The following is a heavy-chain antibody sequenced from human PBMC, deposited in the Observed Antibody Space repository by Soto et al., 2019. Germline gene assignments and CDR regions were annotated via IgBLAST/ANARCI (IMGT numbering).Heavy chain of an antibody. V-gene: IGHV4-59*01. CDR2: IYYSGSS. Sequence: QVLLQESGPGLVKPSETLSLTCTVSGGSISSYYWSWIRQPPGKGLEWIGYIYYSGSSNYNPSLKRRVTISLDTPKNQFSLKLRSVTAADTAVYYCARPYSETYWAAFDVWGQGTMVTVSS. CDR1: GGSISSYY. J-gene: IGHJ3*01. D-gene: IGHD1-26*01. CDR3: ARPYSETYWAAFDV.